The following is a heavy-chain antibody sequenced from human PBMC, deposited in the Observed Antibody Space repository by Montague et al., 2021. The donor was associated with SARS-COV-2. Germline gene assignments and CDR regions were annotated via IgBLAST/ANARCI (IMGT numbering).Heavy chain of an antibody. D-gene: IGHD3-3*01. V-gene: IGHV2-5*02. J-gene: IGHJ5*02. CDR1: GFSLSTSAVG. CDR3: AHLHTGFWSAYYST. CDR2: IYWDDDK. Sequence: PALVKPTQTLTLTCTFSGFSLSTSAVGVGWIRQPPGKALQWLALIYWDDDKRYSPSLKTRLTVTKDTSKNQVVLTMTNMDPVDTATYHCAHLHTGFWSAYYSTWGQGTLVTVSS.